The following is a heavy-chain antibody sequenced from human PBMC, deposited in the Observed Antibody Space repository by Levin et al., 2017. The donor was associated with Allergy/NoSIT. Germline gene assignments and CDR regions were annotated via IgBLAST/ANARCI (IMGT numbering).Heavy chain of an antibody. CDR2: ISFDGMNK. J-gene: IGHJ4*02. CDR1: FFPFLLSS. CDR3: TRDGNWGSARFYFEY. V-gene: IGHV3-30*01. D-gene: IGHD7-27*01. Sequence: GGSLLLSFPSSFFPFLLSSFPFFLPPPFPFLSFVASISFDGMNKYYADSVKGRLTISRDKSKSTVYLQINNLTTEDTAVYFCTRDGNWGSARFYFEYWGQGTLVSVSS.